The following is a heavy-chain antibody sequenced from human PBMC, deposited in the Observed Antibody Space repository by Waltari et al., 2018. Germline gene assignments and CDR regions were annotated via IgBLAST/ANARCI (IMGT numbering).Heavy chain of an antibody. J-gene: IGHJ4*02. CDR2: IDSDGSST. Sequence: EVQLVESGGGLVQHGRSLRLSCAASGLTFSSHWMHWVRPAPGKGLVWVSHIDSDGSSTTYADSVKGRFTISRDNAKNTLYLQMNGLRAEDSAVYYCARRGVPVANVYYFDYWGQGTLVTVSS. V-gene: IGHV3-74*01. CDR3: ARRGVPVANVYYFDY. D-gene: IGHD3-10*01. CDR1: GLTFSSHW.